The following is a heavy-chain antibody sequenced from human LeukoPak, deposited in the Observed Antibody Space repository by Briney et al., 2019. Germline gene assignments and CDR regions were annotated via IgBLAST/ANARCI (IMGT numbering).Heavy chain of an antibody. J-gene: IGHJ4*02. V-gene: IGHV3-30*02. CDR3: ATGSCSATSCSRYLDY. CDR2: IRNDGSNE. D-gene: IGHD2-2*03. Sequence: PGGSLRLSCAASGFTFSNYDMRWVRQAPSKGLEWVAFIRNDGSNEYYADSVKGRFTVSRDNSQNTQYLQMNSLRPEDTALYYCATGSCSATSCSRYLDYWGQGTLVTVSS. CDR1: GFTFSNYD.